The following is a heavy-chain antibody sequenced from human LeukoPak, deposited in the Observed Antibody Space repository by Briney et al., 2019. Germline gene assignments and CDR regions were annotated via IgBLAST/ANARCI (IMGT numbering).Heavy chain of an antibody. CDR3: TTRGGSFSIFDY. CDR1: GFTISDGW. D-gene: IGHD1-26*01. J-gene: IGHJ4*02. Sequence: GGSLRLSCAASGFTISDGWMSWVCQAPGKGQEWVGRSKSKTDGGTTDYAAPAKGRFTISRDDSKNTLYLQMNSLKTEDTAVYYCTTRGGSFSIFDYWGQGTLVTVSS. V-gene: IGHV3-15*01. CDR2: SKSKTDGGTT.